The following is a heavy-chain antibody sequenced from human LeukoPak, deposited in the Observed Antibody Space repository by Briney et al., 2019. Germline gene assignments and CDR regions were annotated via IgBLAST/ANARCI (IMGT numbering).Heavy chain of an antibody. J-gene: IGHJ4*02. V-gene: IGHV4-59*01. D-gene: IGHD3-10*02. Sequence: KPSETLSLTCTVSGGSLNGYYWGWIRQPPGKGLEWIGYIYYSGSTNYNPSLKSRVTISIDTSKNQLSLQLRSVTAADTAVYYCATDVRGLVPYYFDFWGQGTLVTVSS. CDR2: IYYSGST. CDR1: GGSLNGYY. CDR3: ATDVRGLVPYYFDF.